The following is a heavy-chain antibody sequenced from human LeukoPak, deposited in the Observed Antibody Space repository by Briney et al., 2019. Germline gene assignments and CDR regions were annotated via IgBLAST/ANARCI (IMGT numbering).Heavy chain of an antibody. CDR2: ISGSGGST. V-gene: IGHV3-23*01. Sequence: PGGSLRLSCAASRFTFSSYSMNWVRQAPGKGLEWVSAISGSGGSTYYADSVKGRFTISRDNSKNTLYLQINSLRAEDTAVYYCAKDGPLRLGWFDPWGQGTLVTVSS. D-gene: IGHD3-16*01. CDR3: AKDGPLRLGWFDP. CDR1: RFTFSSYS. J-gene: IGHJ5*02.